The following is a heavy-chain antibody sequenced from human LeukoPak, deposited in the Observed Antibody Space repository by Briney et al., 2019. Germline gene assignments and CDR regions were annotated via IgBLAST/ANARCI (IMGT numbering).Heavy chain of an antibody. CDR1: GGSISSYY. Sequence: SETLSLTCTVSGGSISSYYWSWIRQPPGKGLEWIGYIYYSGSTNYNPSLKSRVTISVDTSKNQFSLKLSSVTAADTAVYYCARAGIGYCSGGSCYSGGFDYWGQGTLVTVSS. CDR2: IYYSGST. J-gene: IGHJ4*02. CDR3: ARAGIGYCSGGSCYSGGFDY. V-gene: IGHV4-59*01. D-gene: IGHD2-15*01.